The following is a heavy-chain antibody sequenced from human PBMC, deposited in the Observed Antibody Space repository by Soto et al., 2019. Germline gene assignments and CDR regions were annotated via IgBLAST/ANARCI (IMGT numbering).Heavy chain of an antibody. D-gene: IGHD2-15*01. J-gene: IGHJ5*02. CDR1: GGSISSSY. Sequence: SETLSLTCTVSGGSISSSYGSWIRQPPGKGLEWLAYIYDDGSANYNPSLKSRATISLDMSKNQFSLKLTSVTAADTAVYYCARDKYCSGGSCRKNWFDPWGQGTLVTVS. V-gene: IGHV4-59*01. CDR2: IYDDGSA. CDR3: ARDKYCSGGSCRKNWFDP.